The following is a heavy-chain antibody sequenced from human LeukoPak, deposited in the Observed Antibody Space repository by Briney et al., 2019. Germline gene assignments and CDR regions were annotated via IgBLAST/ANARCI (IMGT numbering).Heavy chain of an antibody. CDR2: ISYDGSNK. V-gene: IGHV3-30-3*01. CDR1: GFTFSSYA. Sequence: GGSLRLSCAASGFTFSSYAMHWVRQAPGKGLEWVAVISYDGSNKYYADSVKGRFTISRDNSKNTLYLQMNSLRAEDTAVYYCAKGSHYYGSGSYSTFDYWGQGTLVTVSS. J-gene: IGHJ4*02. CDR3: AKGSHYYGSGSYSTFDY. D-gene: IGHD3-10*01.